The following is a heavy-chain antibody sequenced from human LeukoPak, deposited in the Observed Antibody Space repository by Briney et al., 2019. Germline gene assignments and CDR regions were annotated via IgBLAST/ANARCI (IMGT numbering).Heavy chain of an antibody. CDR3: ASSDGGDYAFDI. CDR1: GGSFSGYY. Sequence: PSETLSLTCAVYGGSFSGYYWSWIRQPPGKGLEWIGEINHSGSTNYNPSLKSRVTISVDTSKNQFSLKLSSVTAADTAVYYCASSDGGDYAFDIWGQGTMVIVSS. J-gene: IGHJ3*02. D-gene: IGHD2-21*02. V-gene: IGHV4-34*01. CDR2: INHSGST.